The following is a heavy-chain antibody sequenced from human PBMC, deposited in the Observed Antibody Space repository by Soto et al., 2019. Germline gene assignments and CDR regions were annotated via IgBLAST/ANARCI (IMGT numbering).Heavy chain of an antibody. Sequence: PSETLSLTCTVSGGSISSYYWSWIRQPPGKGLEWIGYIYYSGSTNYNPSLKSRVTISVDTSKNQFSLKLSSVTAADTAVYYCARFSSGWGYFDDWGQGTLVTVSS. V-gene: IGHV4-59*01. CDR2: IYYSGST. CDR1: GGSISSYY. D-gene: IGHD6-19*01. CDR3: ARFSSGWGYFDD. J-gene: IGHJ4*02.